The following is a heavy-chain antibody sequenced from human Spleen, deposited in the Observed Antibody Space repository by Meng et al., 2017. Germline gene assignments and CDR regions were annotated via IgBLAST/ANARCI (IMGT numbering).Heavy chain of an antibody. CDR2: INPNSCTT. CDR1: AYNLAACY. CDR3: AGCYGVLLEFDP. V-gene: IGHV1-2*06. J-gene: IGHJ5*02. Sequence: QGRGRHLGAQGKNPRPPVKVSGNASAYNLAACYRHWERQAPGQGCEGMARINPNSCTTNYSQEYQGRATMPRETTISSAYMVLSRPRSVDTTVYYCAGCYGVLLEFDPWGQGTLVTVSS. D-gene: IGHD4-17*01.